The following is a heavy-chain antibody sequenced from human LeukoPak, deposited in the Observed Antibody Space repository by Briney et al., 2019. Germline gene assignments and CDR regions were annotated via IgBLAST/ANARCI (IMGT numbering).Heavy chain of an antibody. CDR3: ARARKGSGWYRGTYYFDY. D-gene: IGHD6-19*01. J-gene: IGHJ4*02. CDR2: INHSGST. CDR1: GGSFSGYY. V-gene: IGHV4-34*01. Sequence: SETLSLTCAVYGGSFSGYYWSWIRQPPGKGLEWIGEINHSGSTNYNPSLKSRVTISVATSKNQFSLKLSSVTAADTAVYYCARARKGSGWYRGTYYFDYWGQGTLVTVSS.